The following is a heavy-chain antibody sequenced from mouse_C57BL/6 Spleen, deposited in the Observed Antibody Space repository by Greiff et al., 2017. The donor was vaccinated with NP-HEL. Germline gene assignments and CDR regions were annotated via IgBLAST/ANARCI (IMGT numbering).Heavy chain of an antibody. D-gene: IGHD1-1*01. CDR2: ILPGSGST. CDR3: ARGATVVATDYWYFDV. Sequence: VQLQQSGAELMKPGASVKLSCKATGYTFTGYWIEWVKQRPGHGLEWIGEILPGSGSTNYNEKFKGKATFTADTFSNTAYLQLSSLTTEDSAIYYCARGATVVATDYWYFDVWGTGTTVTVSA. V-gene: IGHV1-9*01. CDR1: GYTFTGYW. J-gene: IGHJ1*03.